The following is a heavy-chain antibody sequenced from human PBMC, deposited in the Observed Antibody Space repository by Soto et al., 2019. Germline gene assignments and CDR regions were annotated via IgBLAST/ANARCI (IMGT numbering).Heavy chain of an antibody. Sequence: EVQLLESGGGLVQPGGSLRLSCAASGFTFSSYAMSWVRQAPGKGLEWVSAISGSGGSTYYADSVKGRFTISRDNSKNTLYLQMNSLRAEDTAVYYCAKDWDIVVVPAALGFDYWGQGTLVTVSS. CDR1: GFTFSSYA. V-gene: IGHV3-23*01. D-gene: IGHD2-2*01. J-gene: IGHJ4*02. CDR3: AKDWDIVVVPAALGFDY. CDR2: ISGSGGST.